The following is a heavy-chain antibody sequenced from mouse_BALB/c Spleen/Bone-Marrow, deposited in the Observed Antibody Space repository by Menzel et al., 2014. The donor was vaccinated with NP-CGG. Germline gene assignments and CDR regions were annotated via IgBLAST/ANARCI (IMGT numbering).Heavy chain of an antibody. CDR3: ARSYGDSPYFYGMDY. V-gene: IGHV1S81*02. CDR1: GYTFTSYW. CDR2: INPSNGRT. Sequence: QVQLQQPGAELVKPGTSVKLSCKTSGYTFTSYWMHWVKQRPGQGLEWIGEINPSNGRTNYNEKFKNKATLTVDKSSSTAYMQRSSLTSEDSAVYFCARSYGDSPYFYGMDYWGQGTSVTVSS. D-gene: IGHD2-13*01. J-gene: IGHJ4*01.